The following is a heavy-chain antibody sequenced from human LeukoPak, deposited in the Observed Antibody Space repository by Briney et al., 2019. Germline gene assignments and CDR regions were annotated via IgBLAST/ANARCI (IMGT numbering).Heavy chain of an antibody. D-gene: IGHD1-26*01. CDR2: ISGSGGST. V-gene: IGHV3-23*01. CDR3: AKAGGFSGSYD. Sequence: GGSLRLSCAASGFTFSSYAMSWVRQAPGKGLEWVSAISGSGGSTYYADSVKGRFTTSRDNSKNTLFLQMNSLRAEDTAVYYCAKAGGFSGSYDWGQGTLVTVSS. CDR1: GFTFSSYA. J-gene: IGHJ4*02.